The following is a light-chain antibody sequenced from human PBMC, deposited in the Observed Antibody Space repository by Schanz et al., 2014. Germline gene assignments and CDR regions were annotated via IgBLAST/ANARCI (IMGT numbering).Light chain of an antibody. CDR2: GAS. CDR1: QSVTSNY. Sequence: EIVLTQSPGTLSLSPGDRAALSCRASQSVTSNYLAWYQRKPGQAPRLLIYGASSRAAAIPDRFSGSGSGTDFTLTISRLEPEDFAVYYCQQYGSSPPWTFGQGTKVEIK. CDR3: QQYGSSPPWT. V-gene: IGKV3-20*01. J-gene: IGKJ1*01.